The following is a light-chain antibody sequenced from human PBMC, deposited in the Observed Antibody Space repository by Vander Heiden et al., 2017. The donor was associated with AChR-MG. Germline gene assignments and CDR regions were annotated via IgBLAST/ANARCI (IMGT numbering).Light chain of an antibody. J-gene: IGLJ3*02. CDR2: KNN. CDR3: QAWDTNTEV. V-gene: IGLV3-1*01. CDR1: TLGETY. Sequence: YQLTHPPSVSVSPGQPASISRPADTLGETYVCWYQQKAGQYPVVVIYKNNNRPAGIPERVSGSNTGNTATLTISGTQAMDEADYYCQAWDTNTEVFGGGTKLTVL.